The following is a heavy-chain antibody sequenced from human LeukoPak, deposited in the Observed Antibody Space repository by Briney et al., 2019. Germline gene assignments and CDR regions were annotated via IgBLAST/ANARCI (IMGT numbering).Heavy chain of an antibody. Sequence: GGSLRLSCAASGFTVNSNYMSWVRQAPGKGLEWVSVIYSGGSTYYADSVKGRFTISRDNSKNTLYLQMNSLRAEDTAVYYCARDDGGWYRGDVYWGQGTLVTVSS. CDR2: IYSGGST. CDR1: GFTVNSNY. J-gene: IGHJ4*02. CDR3: ARDDGGWYRGDVY. V-gene: IGHV3-66*01. D-gene: IGHD6-19*01.